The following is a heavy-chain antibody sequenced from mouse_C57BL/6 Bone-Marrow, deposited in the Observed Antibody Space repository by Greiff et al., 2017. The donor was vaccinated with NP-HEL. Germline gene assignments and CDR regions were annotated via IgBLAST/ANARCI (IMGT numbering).Heavy chain of an antibody. CDR1: GYSFTSYY. CDR2: IYPGSGNT. J-gene: IGHJ3*01. V-gene: IGHV1-66*01. Sequence: QVQLQQSGPELVKPGASVKISCKASGYSFTSYYIPWVKQRPGQGLEWIGWIYPGSGNTKYNEKFKGKATLTADTSSSTAYLQLSSLTSEDSAVYYCARVNDGYWFAYWGQGTLVTVSA. CDR3: ARVNDGYWFAY. D-gene: IGHD2-3*01.